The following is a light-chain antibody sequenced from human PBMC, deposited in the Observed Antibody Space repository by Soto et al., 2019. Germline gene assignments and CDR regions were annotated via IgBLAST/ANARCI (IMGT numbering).Light chain of an antibody. J-gene: IGKJ1*01. Sequence: IHMTHSPSSLSASVLDRVTITCRASQNIGVYLNWYQKKPGKAPELLIHAASSLQSGVPSTFSGSGSGTDFALTISSLQPEDFATYYCHQTAANPWTFAQGTKVDI. CDR3: HQTAANPWT. CDR1: QNIGVY. V-gene: IGKV1-39*01. CDR2: AAS.